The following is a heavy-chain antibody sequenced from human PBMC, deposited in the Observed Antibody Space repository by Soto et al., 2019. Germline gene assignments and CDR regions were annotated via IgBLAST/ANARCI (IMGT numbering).Heavy chain of an antibody. J-gene: IGHJ1*01. V-gene: IGHV6-1*01. CDR3: ARAVTTTVEYFQY. D-gene: IGHD4-17*01. CDR1: GDSISSNSAA. CDR2: TYYRSKWYN. Sequence: SQTLSLTCAISGDSISSNSAAWNCIRQSPSRGLEWLGRTYYRSKWYNDYAVSVKSRITINPDASKNQFSLHLNSVTPEDTAVYYCARAVTTTVEYFQYWGQGTLVTVSS.